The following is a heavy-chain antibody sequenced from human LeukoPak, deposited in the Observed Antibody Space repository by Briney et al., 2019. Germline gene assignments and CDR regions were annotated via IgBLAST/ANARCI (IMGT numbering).Heavy chain of an antibody. Sequence: SVKVSCKASGGTFSIYAISWVRQAPGQGREWMGGIIPIFGTANYAQKFQGRVTITADESTSTAYMELSSLRSEDTAVYYCARGKVPAAIGDSFGWFDPWGQGTLVTVSS. D-gene: IGHD2-2*01. CDR3: ARGKVPAAIGDSFGWFDP. CDR2: IIPIFGTA. V-gene: IGHV1-69*01. J-gene: IGHJ5*02. CDR1: GGTFSIYA.